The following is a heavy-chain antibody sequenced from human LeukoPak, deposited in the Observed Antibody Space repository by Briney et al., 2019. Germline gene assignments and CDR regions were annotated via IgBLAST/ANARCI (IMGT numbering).Heavy chain of an antibody. Sequence: GVLRLSCAASGFTVSNNYMTWVRQAPGKGLEWVSVIYSGSTTYFTDSVKGRFTISRDNSKNTLYLQMNSLRAEDTAMYYCARATIAAAGPLDYWGQGTLVTVSS. CDR2: IYSGSTT. V-gene: IGHV3-66*01. CDR3: ARATIAAAGPLDY. D-gene: IGHD6-13*01. J-gene: IGHJ4*02. CDR1: GFTVSNNY.